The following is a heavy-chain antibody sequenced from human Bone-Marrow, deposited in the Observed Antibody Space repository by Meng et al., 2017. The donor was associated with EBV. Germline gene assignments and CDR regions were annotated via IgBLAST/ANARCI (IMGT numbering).Heavy chain of an antibody. J-gene: IGHJ4*02. CDR3: ARVVAAIDY. Sequence: QLPLEEAGPGPVQPSENPSLNFPCSGCFIMSSNYFLGWIRQPPGKGLEWIGSIYYSGSTYYNPSLKSRVTISVDTSKNQFSLKLSSVTAADTAVYYCARVVAAIDYWGQGTLVTVSS. CDR1: GCFIMSSNYF. D-gene: IGHD2-15*01. CDR2: IYYSGST. V-gene: IGHV4-39*07.